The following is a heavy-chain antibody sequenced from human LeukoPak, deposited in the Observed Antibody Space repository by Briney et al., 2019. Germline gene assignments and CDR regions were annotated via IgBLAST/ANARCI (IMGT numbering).Heavy chain of an antibody. J-gene: IGHJ4*02. V-gene: IGHV4-59*08. Sequence: SETLSLTCTVSGGSINNYYWIWIRQPPGEGLECIGYIYYSGSTNYNPSLKSRVTISVDTSKNQFSLKLSSVTAADTAVYYCARLPPLGTPDYWGQGTLVTVSS. CDR2: IYYSGST. CDR3: ARLPPLGTPDY. D-gene: IGHD7-27*01. CDR1: GGSINNYY.